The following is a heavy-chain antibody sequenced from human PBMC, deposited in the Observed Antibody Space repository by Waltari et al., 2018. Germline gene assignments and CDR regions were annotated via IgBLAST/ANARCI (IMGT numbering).Heavy chain of an antibody. D-gene: IGHD3-3*01. V-gene: IGHV3-9*03. Sequence: EVQLVESGGGLVQPGRSLRLSCAASGFTFDDSAMHWVRQAPGKGLEWVSGISWNSGSIGYADSVKGRFTISRDNAKNSLYLQMNSLRAEDMALYYCAKGVRDALYYGMDVWGQGTLVTVSS. CDR1: GFTFDDSA. CDR2: ISWNSGSI. CDR3: AKGVRDALYYGMDV. J-gene: IGHJ6*02.